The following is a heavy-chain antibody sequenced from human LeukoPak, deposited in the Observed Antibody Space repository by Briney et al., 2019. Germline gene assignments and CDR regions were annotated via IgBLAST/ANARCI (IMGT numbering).Heavy chain of an antibody. J-gene: IGHJ5*02. CDR3: ARDRPHNWFDP. CDR1: GFTFSSYG. CDR2: IWYDGSKK. V-gene: IGHV3-33*01. Sequence: PGRSLRLSCAASGFTFSSYGMHWVRQAPGKGLEWVAVIWYDGSKKYYADSVKGRFTISRDNPKNTLYLQMNSLRAEDTAVYYCARDRPHNWFDPWGQGTLVTVST.